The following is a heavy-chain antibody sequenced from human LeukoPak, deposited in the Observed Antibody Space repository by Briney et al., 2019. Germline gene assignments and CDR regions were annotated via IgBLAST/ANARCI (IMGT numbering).Heavy chain of an antibody. CDR1: GFTSSSYW. CDR2: ISGDGTAR. CDR3: VRGRGSYGWFDP. Sequence: GGSLRLSCAASGFTSSSYWMHWVRQVPGEGLVWVSRISGDGTARNYADSVKGRFTISRDDAKNTVDLQMNSLRGEDTAVYYCVRGRGSYGWFDPWGQGTLVTVSS. V-gene: IGHV3-74*01. J-gene: IGHJ5*02. D-gene: IGHD3-10*01.